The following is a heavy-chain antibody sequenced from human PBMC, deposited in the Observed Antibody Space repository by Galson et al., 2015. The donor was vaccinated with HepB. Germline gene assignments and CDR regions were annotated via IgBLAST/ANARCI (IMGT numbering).Heavy chain of an antibody. Sequence: SVKVSCKASGYFFTHFGINWVRQAPGQGLEWMGWISADNGNTKYAQKFQGRVTMTTDTSTSTAYVEVRSLRSDDTAVYYCAREGLRGYYDSTGYFPFDYWGQGSLSPSPQ. CDR3: AREGLRGYYDSTGYFPFDY. D-gene: IGHD3-22*01. V-gene: IGHV1-18*01. J-gene: IGHJ4*02. CDR2: ISADNGNT. CDR1: GYFFTHFG.